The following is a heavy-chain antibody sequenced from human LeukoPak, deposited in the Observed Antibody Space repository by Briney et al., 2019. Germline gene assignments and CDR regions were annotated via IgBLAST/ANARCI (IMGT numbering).Heavy chain of an antibody. V-gene: IGHV3-30-3*01. J-gene: IGHJ4*02. CDR1: GFTFSSYW. Sequence: GGSPRLSCAASGFTFSSYWMSWVRQAPGKGLEGVAVISYDGSNKYYADSVKGRFTISRDNSKNTLYLQMNSLRAEDTAVYYCAREGPTLVRGVTDFDYWGQGTLVTVSS. CDR2: ISYDGSNK. CDR3: AREGPTLVRGVTDFDY. D-gene: IGHD3-10*01.